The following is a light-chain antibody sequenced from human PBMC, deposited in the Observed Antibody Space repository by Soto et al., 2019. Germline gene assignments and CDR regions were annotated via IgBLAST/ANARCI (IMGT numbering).Light chain of an antibody. Sequence: DIQMTQSPSSLSASVGDRVTITCRASQSISSYLNWYQQKPGKAPKLLIYAASSLQSGVPSRFSGSGAGTDFTLTISSLQPEDFATYYCQQRYSTPPLTFGGGNKVEIK. CDR3: QQRYSTPPLT. V-gene: IGKV1-39*01. J-gene: IGKJ4*01. CDR2: AAS. CDR1: QSISSY.